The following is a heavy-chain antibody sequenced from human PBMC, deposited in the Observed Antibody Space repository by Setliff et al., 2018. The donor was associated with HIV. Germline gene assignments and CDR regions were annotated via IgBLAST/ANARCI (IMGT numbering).Heavy chain of an antibody. CDR3: ARAMGANWSYYYYMDV. V-gene: IGHV4-34*01. Sequence: SETLSLTCAVYGGSFSDYYWSWIRQPPGKGLEWIGEINHSGSTNYNPSLKSRVTISIDTSKKQLSLKLNSVTAADTAVYYCARAMGANWSYYYYMDVWGKGTTVTVSS. CDR2: INHSGST. CDR1: GGSFSDYY. D-gene: IGHD1-26*01. J-gene: IGHJ6*03.